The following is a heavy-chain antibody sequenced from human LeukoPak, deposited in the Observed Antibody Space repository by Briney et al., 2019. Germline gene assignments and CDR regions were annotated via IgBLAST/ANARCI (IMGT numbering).Heavy chain of an antibody. Sequence: PGGSLRLSCAASGFTFSSYEMNWVRQAPGKGLEWVSYISSSGSTIYYADSVKGRFTTSRDNAKNSLYLQMNSLRAEDTAVYYCARDLWFGEEHPYYYYGMDVWGQGTTVTVSS. J-gene: IGHJ6*02. CDR1: GFTFSSYE. V-gene: IGHV3-48*03. CDR3: ARDLWFGEEHPYYYYGMDV. D-gene: IGHD3-10*01. CDR2: ISSSGSTI.